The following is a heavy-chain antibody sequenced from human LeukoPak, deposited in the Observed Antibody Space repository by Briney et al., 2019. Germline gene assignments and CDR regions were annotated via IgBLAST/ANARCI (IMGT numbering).Heavy chain of an antibody. CDR3: ARMPWFGELSDYGMDV. V-gene: IGHV1-46*01. CDR1: GYTFTSYY. Sequence: ASVKVSCKASGYTFTSYYMHWVRQAPGLGLEWMGIINPSGGSTSYAQKFQGRVTMTRDTSTSTVYMELSSLRSEDTAVYYCARMPWFGELSDYGMDVWGKGTTVTVSS. D-gene: IGHD3-10*01. CDR2: INPSGGST. J-gene: IGHJ6*04.